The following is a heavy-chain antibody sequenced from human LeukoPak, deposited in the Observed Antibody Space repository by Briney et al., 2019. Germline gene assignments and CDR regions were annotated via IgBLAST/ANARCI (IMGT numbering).Heavy chain of an antibody. J-gene: IGHJ4*02. CDR2: ISYDGSNK. D-gene: IGHD6-19*01. CDR3: ARDEPGWYGLWDY. V-gene: IGHV3-30-3*01. Sequence: GGSLRLSCAASGFTFSSYWMSWVRQAPGKGLEWVAVISYDGSNKYYADSVKGRFTISRDNSKNTLYLQMNSLRAEDTAVYYCARDEPGWYGLWDYWGQGTLVTVSS. CDR1: GFTFSSYW.